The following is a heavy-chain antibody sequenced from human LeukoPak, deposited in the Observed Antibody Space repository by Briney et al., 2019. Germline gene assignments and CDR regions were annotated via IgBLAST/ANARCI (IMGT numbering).Heavy chain of an antibody. Sequence: PGGSLRLSCADSGFTFSNYWMSWVRQAPGKGLEWVANIKQDGSEKYYVDSVKGRFTISRDNAKNSLYLQMNSLRAEDTAVYYCARGSRGNFDYWGQGTLVTVSS. CDR3: ARGSRGNFDY. V-gene: IGHV3-7*01. CDR1: GFTFSNYW. D-gene: IGHD4-23*01. CDR2: IKQDGSEK. J-gene: IGHJ4*02.